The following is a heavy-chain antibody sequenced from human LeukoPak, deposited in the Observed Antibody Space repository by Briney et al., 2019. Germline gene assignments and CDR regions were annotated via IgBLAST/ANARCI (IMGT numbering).Heavy chain of an antibody. CDR3: ARGDAFSGDH. Sequence: GGSLRLSCAASGFTFRDFWMSWVRQAPGRGLEWVANIHPEGNEKYHVESVKGRFTISRDNAKSSLFLQMNGLRAEDTAVYYCARGDAFSGDHWGQGTLVTVSS. CDR1: GFTFRDFW. J-gene: IGHJ4*02. V-gene: IGHV3-7*04. CDR2: IHPEGNEK.